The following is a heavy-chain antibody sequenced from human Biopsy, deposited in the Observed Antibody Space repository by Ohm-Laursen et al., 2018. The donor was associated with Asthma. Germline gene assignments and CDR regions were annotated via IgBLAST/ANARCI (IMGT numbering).Heavy chain of an antibody. V-gene: IGHV1-58*01. CDR3: AAGRTSLNGESLI. CDR1: GFPLTAYT. J-gene: IGHJ4*02. Sequence: SVKVSCNVSGFPLTAYTFQWVRQARGLGLEWIGWIVLGSGDTNYAQKFQERVTFTRDMSTSTASMELSGLRSEDTAVYFCAAGRTSLNGESLIWGQGTLVSVSS. D-gene: IGHD4-17*01. CDR2: IVLGSGDT.